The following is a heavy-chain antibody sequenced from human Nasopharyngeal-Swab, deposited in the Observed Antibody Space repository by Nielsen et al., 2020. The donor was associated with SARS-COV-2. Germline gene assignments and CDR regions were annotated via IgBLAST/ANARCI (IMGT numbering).Heavy chain of an antibody. CDR2: MSPSGGTT. D-gene: IGHD4-17*01. V-gene: IGHV3-11*04. CDR1: GFRFSESY. Sequence: GGSLRLSYAASGFRFSESYMNWIRQAPGKGLEWVSHMSPSGGTTYYADSVKGRFTISRDNVKNELYLQMNSLRAEDTAVYYCAREPLHDFGDYAYPWLDPWGQGTLVTVSS. CDR3: AREPLHDFGDYAYPWLDP. J-gene: IGHJ5*02.